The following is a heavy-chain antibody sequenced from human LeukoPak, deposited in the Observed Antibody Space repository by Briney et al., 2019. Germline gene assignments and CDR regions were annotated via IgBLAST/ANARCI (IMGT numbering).Heavy chain of an antibody. D-gene: IGHD5-12*01. CDR3: TRGGIVATVGYSFDI. Sequence: GGSLRLSCAPSGFTFGDHAMSWVRQAPGKGLEWVGLIRSKTFGWTTEYAASVKGRFTISRDNSESIAYLQMNSLTTEDTAVYYCTRGGIVATVGYSFDIWGQGTVVTVSS. CDR2: IRSKTFGWTT. CDR1: GFTFGDHA. J-gene: IGHJ3*02. V-gene: IGHV3-49*04.